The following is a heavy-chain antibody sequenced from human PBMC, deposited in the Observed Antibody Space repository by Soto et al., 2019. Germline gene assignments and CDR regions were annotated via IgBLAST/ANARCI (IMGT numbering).Heavy chain of an antibody. CDR3: ARDHRRTYFDY. J-gene: IGHJ4*02. CDR2: IYYSGST. Sequence: QVQLQESGPGLVKPSQTLSLTCTVSGGSISSGGYYWSWIRQHPGKGLEWIGYIYYSGSTYYNPSLKSRVTISVDTSKNQFALMLSSVTAADTAVYYRARDHRRTYFDYWGQGTLVTVSS. CDR1: GGSISSGGYY. V-gene: IGHV4-31*03.